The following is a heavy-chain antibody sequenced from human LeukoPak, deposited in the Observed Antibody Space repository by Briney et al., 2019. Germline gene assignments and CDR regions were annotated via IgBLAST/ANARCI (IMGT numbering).Heavy chain of an antibody. CDR1: GFSFRIYA. V-gene: IGHV3-23*01. CDR3: AKEEMPHAFDL. J-gene: IGHJ3*01. D-gene: IGHD5-24*01. Sequence: GGSLRLSCAASGFSFRIYAMKWVRQAPGRGLEWVAVISGPGPSTVYADSVKGRFTISRDNSKNTLFLQLDSLRVEDTAIYYCAKEEMPHAFDLWGQGTMVTVSS. CDR2: ISGPGPST.